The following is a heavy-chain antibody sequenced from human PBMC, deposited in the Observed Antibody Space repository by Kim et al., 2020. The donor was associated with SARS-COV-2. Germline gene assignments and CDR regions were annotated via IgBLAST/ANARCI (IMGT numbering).Heavy chain of an antibody. V-gene: IGHV3-74*01. CDR2: INTDGSST. Sequence: GGSLRLSCAASGFTFSNFWMDWVRQAPGKGLVWVARINTDGSSTAYADSVKGRFTISRDNAMDTLYLQMNSLSVEDAAVYYCARAVPATNCFDSLRQGTL. CDR3: ARAVPATNCFDS. CDR1: GFTFSNFW. D-gene: IGHD6-19*01. J-gene: IGHJ5*01.